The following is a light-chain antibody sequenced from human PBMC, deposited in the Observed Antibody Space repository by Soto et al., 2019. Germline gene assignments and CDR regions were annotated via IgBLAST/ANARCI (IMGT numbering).Light chain of an antibody. CDR1: QIGSSSY. V-gene: IGKV3-20*01. J-gene: IGKJ1*01. Sequence: EIVLTQSPGTLSLSPGERSTPSGMASQIGSSSYLAWYQQKPGQAHRLLIYGAYSRATGIPDRFSGSGSGTDFTLTIRRLEPEDFAVYYCQKYVTSSHRTLGPGKKVDIK. CDR2: GAY. CDR3: QKYVTSSHRT.